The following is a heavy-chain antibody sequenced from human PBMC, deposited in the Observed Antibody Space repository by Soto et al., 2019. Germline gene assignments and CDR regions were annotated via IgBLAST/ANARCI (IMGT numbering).Heavy chain of an antibody. V-gene: IGHV2-5*02. Sequence: QITLKESGPTLVKPTQTLTLTCTFSGLSLSTTGVGVGWIRQPPGKALEWLALIYWDDDKRYSPSLKSRLTITKDTSKNQIVLTMTNMDPVDTATYYCVQGRCGGDCLRSYASHSYYGWDVWGQGTTVTVSS. CDR2: IYWDDDK. CDR3: VQGRCGGDCLRSYASHSYYGWDV. J-gene: IGHJ6*02. CDR1: GLSLSTTGVG. D-gene: IGHD2-21*02.